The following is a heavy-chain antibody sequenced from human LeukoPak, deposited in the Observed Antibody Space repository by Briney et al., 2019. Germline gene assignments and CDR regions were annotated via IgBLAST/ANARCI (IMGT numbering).Heavy chain of an antibody. D-gene: IGHD6-19*01. V-gene: IGHV3-53*01. CDR3: ASWPGGWYGEDS. Sequence: GGSLRLSCAASGFTVSSSYMSWVRQALGKGLEWVSVVFGGGSTYYADSVKGRFTISRDTFKNTVNLEMNSLRAEDTAVYYCASWPGGWYGEDSWGQGTLVTVSS. CDR1: GFTVSSSY. J-gene: IGHJ4*02. CDR2: VFGGGST.